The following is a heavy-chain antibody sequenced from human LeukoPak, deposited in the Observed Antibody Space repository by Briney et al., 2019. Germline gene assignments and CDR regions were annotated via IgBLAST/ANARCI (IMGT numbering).Heavy chain of an antibody. CDR2: ISSSGSTI. D-gene: IGHD4-17*01. CDR1: GFAFSDYY. J-gene: IGHJ5*02. CDR3: VRDLLDDYGDYGNWFDP. V-gene: IGHV3-11*01. Sequence: GGSLRLSCAASGFAFSDYYMSWIRQAPGKGLEWVSYISSSGSTIYYADSVKGRFTISRDNAKNSLYLQMNSLRAEDTAVYYCVRDLLDDYGDYGNWFDPWGQGTLVTVSS.